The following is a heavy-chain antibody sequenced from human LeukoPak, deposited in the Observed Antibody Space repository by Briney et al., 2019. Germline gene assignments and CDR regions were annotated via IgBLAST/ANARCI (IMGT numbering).Heavy chain of an antibody. D-gene: IGHD3-22*01. CDR1: GGSISSGSYY. Sequence: SQTLSLTCTVSGGSISSGSYYWSWIRQPAGKGLEWIGRIYTSGSTNYNPSLKSRVTISVDTSKNQFSLKLSSVTAADTAIYYCAKDRVFDYYDISELDYWGQGTLVTVSS. CDR3: AKDRVFDYYDISELDY. CDR2: IYTSGST. J-gene: IGHJ4*02. V-gene: IGHV4-61*02.